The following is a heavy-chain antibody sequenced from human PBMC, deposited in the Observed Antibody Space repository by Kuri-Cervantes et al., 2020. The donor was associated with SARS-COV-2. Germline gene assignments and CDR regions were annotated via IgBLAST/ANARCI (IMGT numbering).Heavy chain of an antibody. J-gene: IGHJ6*02. Sequence: SETLSLTCAVHGGSFSGLSWSWIRQSPGKGLEWIGEVNHNGNTNYNPSLKSRVTISVDTSKNQFSLKLSSVTAADTAVYYCARGKARYCSSTSCHLRYYYYGMDVWGQGTTVTVSS. D-gene: IGHD2-2*01. CDR2: VNHNGNT. V-gene: IGHV4-34*01. CDR1: GGSFSGLS. CDR3: ARGKARYCSSTSCHLRYYYYGMDV.